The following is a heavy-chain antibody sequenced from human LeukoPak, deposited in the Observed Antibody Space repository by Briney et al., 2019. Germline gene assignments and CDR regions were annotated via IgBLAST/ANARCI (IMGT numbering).Heavy chain of an antibody. CDR3: ARVPDWTYVPDY. V-gene: IGHV4-61*02. CDR2: IKSSNT. J-gene: IGHJ4*02. D-gene: IGHD3-16*01. CDR1: CGSISSERFY. Sequence: SETLSLTCRVSCGSISSERFYWTWVRQPPGKRLEWIGRIKSSNTNYNPSLKSRVSISLDTSTNQFSLKLSSLTAADTAVYYCARVPDWTYVPDYWGQGTLVTVSS.